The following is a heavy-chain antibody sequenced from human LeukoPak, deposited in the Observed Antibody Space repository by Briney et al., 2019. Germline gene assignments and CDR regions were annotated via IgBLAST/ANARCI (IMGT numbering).Heavy chain of an antibody. CDR3: ARMPPNCSGGSCYPGDYYYYMDV. CDR2: IYYSGST. Sequence: PSETLPLTCTVSGGSISSYYWSWIRQPPGKGLEWIGYIYYSGSTNYNPSLKSRVTISVDTSKNQFSLKLSSVTAADTAVYYCARMPPNCSGGSCYPGDYYYYMDVWGKGTTVTISS. V-gene: IGHV4-59*01. J-gene: IGHJ6*03. D-gene: IGHD2-15*01. CDR1: GGSISSYY.